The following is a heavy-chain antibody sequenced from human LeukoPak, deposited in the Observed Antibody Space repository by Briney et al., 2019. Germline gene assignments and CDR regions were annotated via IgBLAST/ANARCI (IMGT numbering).Heavy chain of an antibody. D-gene: IGHD3-10*01. J-gene: IGHJ5*02. CDR2: IYATGST. CDR1: GGSISSYY. Sequence: SETLSLTCTVSGGSISSYYWSWIRQPQGKGLEGIGYIYATGSTNYNPSLKSRVTISVDTSKNQFSLNLRSVTAADTAVYYCARHGSVRSPLGPWGQGTLVTVSS. V-gene: IGHV4-4*09. CDR3: ARHGSVRSPLGP.